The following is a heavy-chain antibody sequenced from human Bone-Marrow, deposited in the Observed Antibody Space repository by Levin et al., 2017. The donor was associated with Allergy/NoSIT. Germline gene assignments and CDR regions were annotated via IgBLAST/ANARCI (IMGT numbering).Heavy chain of an antibody. CDR3: VTDNIVPGILDN. V-gene: IGHV3-15*01. J-gene: IGHJ4*02. Sequence: GESLKISCAGSGFTFNNAWMSWVRQAPGKGLEWVGRIKSKTYGGTTDYVAPVKGRFSISRDDSKNTLYLQMNSLKTEDTGLYYCVTDNIVPGILDNWGQGAQVTVSS. CDR2: IKSKTYGGTT. D-gene: IGHD3-10*02. CDR1: GFTFNNAW.